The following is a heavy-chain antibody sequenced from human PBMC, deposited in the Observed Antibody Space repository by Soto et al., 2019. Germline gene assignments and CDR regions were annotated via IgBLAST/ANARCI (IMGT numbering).Heavy chain of an antibody. D-gene: IGHD1-1*01. J-gene: IGHJ4*02. Sequence: HPGGSLRLSCVASGFTFSNYGMSWVRQAPGKGLEWVSTFGGSGNTYHADSVKGRFTISRDNSRNTLYLQMNSLRAEDTAIYYCAKRGEKTGRNFDCWGQGTQVTVSS. CDR2: FGGSGNT. V-gene: IGHV3-23*01. CDR3: AKRGEKTGRNFDC. CDR1: GFTFSNYG.